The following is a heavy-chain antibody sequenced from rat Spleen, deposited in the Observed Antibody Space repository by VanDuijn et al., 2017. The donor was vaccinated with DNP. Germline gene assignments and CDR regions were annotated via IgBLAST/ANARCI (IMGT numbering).Heavy chain of an antibody. D-gene: IGHD1-2*01. Sequence: EVQLVESGGGLVQPGRSLKLSCTVSGFTFSDYNMAWVRQAPKKGLEWVATISYDGSSTYYRDSVKGRFTISRDNAKSTLYLQMNSLRSEDTATYYCAKANGRDWGQGVMVTVSS. CDR3: AKANGRD. CDR2: ISYDGSST. J-gene: IGHJ2*01. V-gene: IGHV5-7*01. CDR1: GFTFSDYN.